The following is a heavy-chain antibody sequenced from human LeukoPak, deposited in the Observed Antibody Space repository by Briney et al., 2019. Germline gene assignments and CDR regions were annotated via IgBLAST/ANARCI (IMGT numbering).Heavy chain of an antibody. J-gene: IGHJ6*03. CDR2: IYYSGST. CDR1: GGPISSGGYS. V-gene: IGHV4-30-4*07. Sequence: SETLSLTCAVSGGPISSGGYSWSWIRQPPGKGLEWIGYIYYSGSTYYNPSLKSRVTISVDTSKNQISLKLNSVTAADTAVYYCARAFSGSGSYYSEMLYYYYYMDVWGKGTTVTISS. CDR3: ARAFSGSGSYYSEMLYYYYYMDV. D-gene: IGHD3-10*01.